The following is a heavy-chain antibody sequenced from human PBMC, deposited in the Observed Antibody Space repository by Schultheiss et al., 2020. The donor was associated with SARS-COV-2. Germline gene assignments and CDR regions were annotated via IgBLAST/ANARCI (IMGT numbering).Heavy chain of an antibody. CDR2: ISAYNGNT. J-gene: IGHJ6*02. CDR1: GYTFTGYY. D-gene: IGHD2-2*01. CDR3: AREDIVVVPAAKTPYYYYGMDV. V-gene: IGHV1-18*04. Sequence: ASVKVSCKASGYTFTGYYMHWVRQAPGQGLEWMGWISAYNGNTNYAQKLQGRVTMTTDTSTSTAYMELSSLRSEDTAVYYCAREDIVVVPAAKTPYYYYGMDVWGQGTTVTVSS.